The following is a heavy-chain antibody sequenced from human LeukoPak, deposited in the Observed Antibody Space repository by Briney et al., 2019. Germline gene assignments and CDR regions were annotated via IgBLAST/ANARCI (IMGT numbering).Heavy chain of an antibody. V-gene: IGHV3-23*01. D-gene: IGHD3-22*01. CDR3: AKQAYDSPRTDFDC. CDR2: VSTSGGST. J-gene: IGHJ4*02. CDR1: GLTFSRYA. Sequence: GGSLRLSCAASGLTFSRYAMSWVRQAPGKGLEWVSGVSTSGGSTYYADSVKGRFTISRDNSKNTLHLQMNSLRAEDTAIYYCAKQAYDSPRTDFDCWGQGTLVTVSS.